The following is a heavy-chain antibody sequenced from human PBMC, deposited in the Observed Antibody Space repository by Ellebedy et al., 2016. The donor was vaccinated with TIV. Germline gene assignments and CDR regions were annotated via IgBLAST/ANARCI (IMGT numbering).Heavy chain of an antibody. CDR1: GGSLSADY. CDR2: IYATGST. Sequence: MPSETLSLTCTVSGGSLSADYWHWIRQPAGKRLEWLGRIYATGSTNYNPSLKSRVTMSVDRSKNQLSLRLISVNAADTAVYYRARVVPFGEFKSWFDPWGQGTLVTVSS. CDR3: ARVVPFGEFKSWFDP. V-gene: IGHV4-4*07. D-gene: IGHD3-10*01. J-gene: IGHJ5*02.